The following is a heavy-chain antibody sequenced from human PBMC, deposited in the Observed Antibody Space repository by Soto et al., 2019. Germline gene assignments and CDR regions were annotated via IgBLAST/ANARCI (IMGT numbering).Heavy chain of an antibody. J-gene: IGHJ3*01. V-gene: IGHV1-3*01. Sequence: QVQLVQSGAEVRKPGASVNISCRASGFSFSDNLINWVRQAPGQSLEWMGWINPDNGTTRYSQTFQGRVTISRQSSESIAYVEVSDLTSEDTAVYYCARDILSIGSRANDAFAVWGQGTMVTVSS. CDR1: GFSFSDNL. CDR2: INPDNGTT. CDR3: ARDILSIGSRANDAFAV. D-gene: IGHD2-8*02.